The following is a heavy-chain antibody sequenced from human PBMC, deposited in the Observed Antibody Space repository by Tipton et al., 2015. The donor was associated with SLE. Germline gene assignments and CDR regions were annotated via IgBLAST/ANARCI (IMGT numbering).Heavy chain of an antibody. CDR2: IYYSGST. D-gene: IGHD5-18*01. J-gene: IGHJ2*01. Sequence: TLSLTCTVSGGSISSYYWSWIRQPPGKGLEWIGYIYYSGSTNYNPSLKSRVTISVDTSKNLFSLKLSSVTAADTAVYYCARGGTAMAYWYFDLWGRGTLVTVSS. V-gene: IGHV4-59*08. CDR3: ARGGTAMAYWYFDL. CDR1: GGSISSYY.